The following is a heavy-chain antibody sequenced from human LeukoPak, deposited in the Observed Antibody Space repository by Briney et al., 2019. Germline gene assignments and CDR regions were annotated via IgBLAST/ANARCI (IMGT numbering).Heavy chain of an antibody. J-gene: IGHJ5*02. CDR2: IIPIFGTA. CDR3: ARDTAISGSYLNWFDP. Sequence: SVKVSCKASGGTFSSYAISWVRQAPGQGLEWMGGIIPIFGTANYAQKFQGRVTITTDESTSTAYMELSSLRSEDTAVYYCARDTAISGSYLNWFDPWGQGTLVTVSS. CDR1: GGTFSSYA. V-gene: IGHV1-69*05. D-gene: IGHD1-26*01.